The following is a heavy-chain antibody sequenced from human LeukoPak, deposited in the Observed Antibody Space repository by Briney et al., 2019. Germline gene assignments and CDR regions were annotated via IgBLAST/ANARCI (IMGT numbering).Heavy chain of an antibody. Sequence: GGSLRLSCAASGLNFNDKDMDWVRQAPGKGLVGVAVIWDDGSNKFYAESVKGRFTISRDISNNMLYLQMNSLRGEDTAVYYCAKERGGQDWDFDLWGRGTLVTVSS. D-gene: IGHD3-10*01. V-gene: IGHV3-33*06. CDR3: AKERGGQDWDFDL. CDR1: GLNFNDKD. J-gene: IGHJ2*01. CDR2: IWDDGSNK.